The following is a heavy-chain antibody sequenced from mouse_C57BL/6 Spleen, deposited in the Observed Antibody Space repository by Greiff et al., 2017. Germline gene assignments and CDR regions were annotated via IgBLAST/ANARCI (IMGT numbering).Heavy chain of an antibody. CDR3: VITTVVAPDY. CDR1: GYTFTSYW. J-gene: IGHJ2*01. CDR2: IDPSDSFT. D-gene: IGHD1-1*01. Sequence: VQLQQPGAELVRPGTSVKLSCKASGYTFTSYWMHWVQQRPGQGLAWIGVIDPSDSFTNYNQKFKGKATLTVATSSSTAYMQLSSLTSEDSAVYYCVITTVVAPDYWGQGTTLTVSS. V-gene: IGHV1-59*01.